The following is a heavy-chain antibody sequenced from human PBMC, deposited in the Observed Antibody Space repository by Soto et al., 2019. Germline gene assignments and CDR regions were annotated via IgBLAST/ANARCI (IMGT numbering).Heavy chain of an antibody. J-gene: IGHJ2*01. CDR3: ARKILGSTSRPNYWYFDL. CDR2: ISGGGDAA. D-gene: IGHD2-2*01. V-gene: IGHV3-23*01. Sequence: EVHLLESGGGLVQPGGSLRLSCAGSGFTFINYAMNWVRQAPGKGLAWVSSISGGGDAAFFPDSVRGRFTISRDNSQNTVTLQMNSLGVDDTAVYYCARKILGSTSRPNYWYFDLWGRGTLVTVSS. CDR1: GFTFINYA.